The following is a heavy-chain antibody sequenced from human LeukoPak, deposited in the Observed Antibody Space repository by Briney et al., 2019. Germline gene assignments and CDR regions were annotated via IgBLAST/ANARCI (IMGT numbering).Heavy chain of an antibody. CDR3: AKEGSAAAGLPYYYYYYMDV. Sequence: RGSLRLSCAASGFTFDDYAMHWVRQAPGKGLEWVSLISGDGGSTYYADSVKGRFTISRDNSKNSLYLQMNSLRTEDTALYYCAKEGSAAAGLPYYYYYYMDVWGKGTTVTVSS. V-gene: IGHV3-43*02. CDR2: ISGDGGST. D-gene: IGHD6-13*01. CDR1: GFTFDDYA. J-gene: IGHJ6*03.